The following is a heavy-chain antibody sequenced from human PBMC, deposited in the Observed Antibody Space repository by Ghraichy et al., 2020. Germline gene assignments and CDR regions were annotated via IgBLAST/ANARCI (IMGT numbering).Heavy chain of an antibody. CDR3: ARDIDFDY. V-gene: IGHV3-7*03. J-gene: IGHJ4*02. D-gene: IGHD3-16*02. CDR1: GFTFNIYW. CDR2: IKKDGSEK. Sequence: GGSLRLPCAASGFTFNIYWMSWVRQAPGKGLEWVANIKKDGSEKYYVDSVKGRFTISRDNAKNSLYLQMNSLRAEDTAVYYCARDIDFDYWGQGTLVTVSS.